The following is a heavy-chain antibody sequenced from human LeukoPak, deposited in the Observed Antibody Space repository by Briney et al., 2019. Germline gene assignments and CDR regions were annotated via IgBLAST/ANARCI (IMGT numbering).Heavy chain of an antibody. J-gene: IGHJ4*02. Sequence: SETLSLTCVCSGYSISRGYYCGLGRQPPGKGLEWIGSIYHSGSTYYNPSLKSRVTISVDTSKNQFSLKLSSVTAADTDVYYCWRVTYDSSVYWGEEFDYWGQGTLVTVSS. CDR1: GYSISRGYY. D-gene: IGHD3-22*01. CDR3: WRVTYDSSVYWGEEFDY. V-gene: IGHV4-38-2*01. CDR2: IYHSGST.